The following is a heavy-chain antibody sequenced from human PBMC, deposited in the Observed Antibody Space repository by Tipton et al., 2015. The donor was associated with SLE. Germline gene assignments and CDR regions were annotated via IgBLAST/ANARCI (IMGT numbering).Heavy chain of an antibody. J-gene: IGHJ4*02. D-gene: IGHD3-16*01. V-gene: IGHV4-34*01. CDR2: INQSGGT. CDR1: GGSFSAYY. Sequence: TLSLTCAVYGGSFSAYYWSWIRQPPGKGLEWIGEINQSGGTKYNPSLKSRVTISVDTSKNQFSLKVTSVTAADTAVYYCARGQGGAIDYWGQGTLVIVSS. CDR3: ARGQGGAIDY.